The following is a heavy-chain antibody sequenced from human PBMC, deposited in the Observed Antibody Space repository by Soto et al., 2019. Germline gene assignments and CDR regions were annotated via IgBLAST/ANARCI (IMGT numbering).Heavy chain of an antibody. J-gene: IGHJ4*02. Sequence: ASVKVSCKASGYTFTSYGTSWVRQAPGQGLEWMGWISAYNGNTNYAQKLQGRVTMTTDTSTSTAYMEMNSLTAEDTAIYYCAKESYYDPSGRYSDLYFDSWGQGTLVTVS. V-gene: IGHV1-18*01. CDR2: ISAYNGNT. D-gene: IGHD3-22*01. CDR1: GYTFTSYG. CDR3: AKESYYDPSGRYSDLYFDS.